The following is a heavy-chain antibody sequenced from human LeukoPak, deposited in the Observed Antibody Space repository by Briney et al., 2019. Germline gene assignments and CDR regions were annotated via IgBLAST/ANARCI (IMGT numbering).Heavy chain of an antibody. Sequence: GASVKVSCKASGYTFTSYYMHWVRQAPGQGLEWMGIINPSGGSTSYAQKFQGRVTMTRDTSTSTVYMELSSLRSEDTAVYYCARDRDNYYDSSGFSYFDYWGQGTLVTVSS. CDR1: GYTFTSYY. D-gene: IGHD3-22*01. V-gene: IGHV1-46*01. J-gene: IGHJ4*02. CDR2: INPSGGST. CDR3: ARDRDNYYDSSGFSYFDY.